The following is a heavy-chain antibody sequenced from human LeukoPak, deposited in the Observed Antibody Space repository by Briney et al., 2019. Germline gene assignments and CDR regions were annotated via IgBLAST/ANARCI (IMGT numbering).Heavy chain of an antibody. D-gene: IGHD2-15*01. Sequence: SETLSLTCTVSGGSISSSSYYWGWIRQPPGKGLEWIGSIYYSGSTYCNPSLKSRVTISVDTSKNQFSLKLSSVTAADTAVYYCARIYCSGGSCYRALFDYWGQGTLVTVSS. CDR1: GGSISSSSYY. V-gene: IGHV4-39*01. CDR2: IYYSGST. CDR3: ARIYCSGGSCYRALFDY. J-gene: IGHJ4*02.